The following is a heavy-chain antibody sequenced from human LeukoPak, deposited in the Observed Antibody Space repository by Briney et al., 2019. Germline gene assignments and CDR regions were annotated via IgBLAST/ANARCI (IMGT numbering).Heavy chain of an antibody. CDR1: GFTFDVYA. CDR2: ISWNSGSI. CDR3: AKDMREYQLLYGFDP. D-gene: IGHD2-2*02. V-gene: IGHV3-9*01. J-gene: IGHJ5*02. Sequence: GVSLRLSCAASGFTFDVYAMHWVRQAPGKGLEWVSDISWNSGSIGYADSVKGRFTISGDNAKHSLYLQMNSQRAEKTAWYYCAKDMREYQLLYGFDPWGQGTLVTVSS.